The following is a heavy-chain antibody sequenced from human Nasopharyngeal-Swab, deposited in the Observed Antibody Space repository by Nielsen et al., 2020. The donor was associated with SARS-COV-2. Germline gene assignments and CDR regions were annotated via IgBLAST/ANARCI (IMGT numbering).Heavy chain of an antibody. Sequence: SLRLSCVASGFPFDDYAMSWVRQVPGKGLQWVSGITWNSGTIGYADSVKGRFTVSRDNAANSLFLQMDSLRPDDTAFYYCAKSLYTSTWSYYFDIWGQGTMVTVSS. V-gene: IGHV3-9*01. CDR1: GFPFDDYA. CDR3: AKSLYTSTWSYYFDI. D-gene: IGHD6-13*01. J-gene: IGHJ4*02. CDR2: ITWNSGTI.